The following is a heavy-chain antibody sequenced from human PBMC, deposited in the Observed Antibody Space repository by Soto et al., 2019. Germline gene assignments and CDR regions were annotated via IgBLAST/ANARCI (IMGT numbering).Heavy chain of an antibody. J-gene: IGHJ6*02. CDR2: ISSYNCDT. CDR1: GYTFTRSG. V-gene: IGHV1-18*01. D-gene: IGHD5-12*01. CDR3: ASEGVATYYYYGIDI. Sequence: QVQLVQSGAEVKKPGASVKVSCKASGYTFTRSGISWARQAPGTGPEWMGWISSYNCDTNYAQTFQGRVTMTTDTSQSTAYMELRRLRSADTAGYYWASEGVATYYYYGIDIWGPGPPVTVYS.